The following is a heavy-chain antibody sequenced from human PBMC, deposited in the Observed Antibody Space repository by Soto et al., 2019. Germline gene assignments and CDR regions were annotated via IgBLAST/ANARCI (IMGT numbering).Heavy chain of an antibody. CDR3: ARLSGSGSYFDSKYYYMDV. Sequence: PSETLSLTCAVYGGSFSSYYWGWIRQPPGKGLEWNGSIYYSGSTYYNPSLKSRVTVSVDTSKNQFSLKLSSVTAADTAVYYCARLSGSGSYFDSKYYYMDVWGKGTTVTVSS. D-gene: IGHD3-10*01. J-gene: IGHJ6*03. V-gene: IGHV4-39*01. CDR2: IYYSGST. CDR1: GGSFSSYY.